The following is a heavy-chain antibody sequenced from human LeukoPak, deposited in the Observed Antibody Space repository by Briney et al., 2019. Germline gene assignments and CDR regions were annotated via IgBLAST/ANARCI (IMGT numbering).Heavy chain of an antibody. J-gene: IGHJ6*03. CDR1: GGSISSSNYY. CDR2: IYYSGST. V-gene: IGHV4-39*07. Sequence: SETLSLTCTVSGGSISSSNYYWGWIRQPPGKGLEWIGSIYYSGSTYYNPSLKSRVTISVDTSKNQLSLKLSSVTAADTAVYYCARDQRAYYYYYMDVWGKGTTVTVSS. D-gene: IGHD6-25*01. CDR3: ARDQRAYYYYYMDV.